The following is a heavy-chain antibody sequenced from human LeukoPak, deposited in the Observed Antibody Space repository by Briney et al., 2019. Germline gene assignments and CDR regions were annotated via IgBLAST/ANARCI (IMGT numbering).Heavy chain of an antibody. V-gene: IGHV3-23*01. CDR3: AKGRITIFGVVPPGYWYYMDV. CDR1: GFTFSSYA. Sequence: GGSLRLSCAASGFTFSSYAMSWVRQAPGKGLEWVSAISGSGGSTYCADSVKGRFTISRDNSKNTLYLQMNSLRAEDTAVYYCAKGRITIFGVVPPGYWYYMDVWGKGTTVTVSS. CDR2: ISGSGGST. J-gene: IGHJ6*03. D-gene: IGHD3-3*01.